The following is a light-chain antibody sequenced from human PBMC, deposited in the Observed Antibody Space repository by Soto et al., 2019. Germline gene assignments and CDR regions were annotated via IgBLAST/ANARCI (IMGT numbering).Light chain of an antibody. J-gene: IGLJ1*01. CDR3: HPSVGSNHSV. CDR1: SSDITDNKY. CDR2: EVN. V-gene: IGLV2-8*01. Sequence: QSVLTQPPSASGSRGQSVTISCTGTSSDITDNKYVSWFQQHPGKAPKVLIYEVNKRPSAVPDRFSVSKSGNTDSLTVSELQADDEADYDCHPSVGSNHSVFATGPKATVL.